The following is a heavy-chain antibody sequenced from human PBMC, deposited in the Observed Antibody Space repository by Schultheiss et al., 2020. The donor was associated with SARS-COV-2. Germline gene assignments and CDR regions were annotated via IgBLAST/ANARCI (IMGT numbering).Heavy chain of an antibody. J-gene: IGHJ6*03. CDR3: ARLLLWFGELSDAGADYMDV. Sequence: SETLSLTCTVSGGSISSGGYYWSWIRQHPGKGLEWIGEINHSGSTNYNPSLKSRVTISVDTSKNQFSLKLSSVTAADTAVYYCARLLLWFGELSDAGADYMDVWGKGTTVTVSS. D-gene: IGHD3-10*01. CDR2: INHSGST. V-gene: IGHV4-30-4*08. CDR1: GGSISSGGYY.